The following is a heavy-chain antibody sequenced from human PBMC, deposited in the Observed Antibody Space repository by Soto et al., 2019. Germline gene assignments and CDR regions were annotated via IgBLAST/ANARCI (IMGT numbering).Heavy chain of an antibody. V-gene: IGHV3-48*02. CDR1: GFAFSIYS. J-gene: IGHJ5*02. CDR3: ARQVNTSMVNRCSAP. D-gene: IGHD5-18*01. Sequence: GGSLRLSCGGSGFAFSIYSMNWVRQAPGKGLEWVSYTSSKSATVYYADSVKGRFTISRDDAKNSLFLQMNSLRDEDTAVYYSARQVNTSMVNRCSAPGGGGTLVPVSS. CDR2: TSSKSATV.